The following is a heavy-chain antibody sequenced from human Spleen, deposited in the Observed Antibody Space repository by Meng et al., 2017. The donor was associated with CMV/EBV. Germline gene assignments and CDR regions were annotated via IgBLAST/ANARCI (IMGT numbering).Heavy chain of an antibody. CDR1: GIIFSGYS. D-gene: IGHD6-13*01. CDR3: ATRMGTGYTND. J-gene: IGHJ1*01. V-gene: IGHV3-21*01. CDR2: ISSSSRYI. Sequence: GESLKISCAASGIIFSGYSMNWVRQAPGKGLEWVASISSSSRYIYYADSVKGRFTISRDNAENSLFLQMDSLRVEDTAVYYCATRMGTGYTNDWGQGTLVTVSS.